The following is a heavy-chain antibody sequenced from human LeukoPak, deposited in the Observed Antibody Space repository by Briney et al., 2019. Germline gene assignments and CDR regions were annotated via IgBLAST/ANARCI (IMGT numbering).Heavy chain of an antibody. CDR3: ARHTGVAVAGTIDH. J-gene: IGHJ4*02. D-gene: IGHD6-19*01. CDR2: IHIGDSDT. CDR1: EDSFTGYW. Sequence: GESLKISCKGSEDSFTGYWIGWVRQMPGKGLEWMGLIHIGDSDTRYSPSFQGQVTISADKSISNVYLQWSSLKASDTAIYYCARHTGVAVAGTIDHWGQGTLVTVSS. V-gene: IGHV5-51*01.